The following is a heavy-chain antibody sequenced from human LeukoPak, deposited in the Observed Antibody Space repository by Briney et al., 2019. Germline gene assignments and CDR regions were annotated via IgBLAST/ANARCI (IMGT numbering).Heavy chain of an antibody. V-gene: IGHV4-34*01. Sequence: SSETLSLTCAVYGGSFSGYYWSWIRQPPGKGLEWIGEINHSRRTHYNPSLKSRVTISVDTSKNQFSLKLSSVTAADTAVYYCATSAPTLTTGTHPLDDAFDIWGQGTMVTVSS. CDR2: INHSRRT. CDR1: GGSFSGYY. J-gene: IGHJ3*02. CDR3: ATSAPTLTTGTHPLDDAFDI. D-gene: IGHD4-11*01.